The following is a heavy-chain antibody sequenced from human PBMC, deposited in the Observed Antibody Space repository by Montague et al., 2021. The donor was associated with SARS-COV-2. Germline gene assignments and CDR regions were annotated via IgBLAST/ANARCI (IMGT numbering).Heavy chain of an antibody. Sequence: CAASGFTFSSYSMNWVRQAPGKGLEWVSYISSSSSTIYYADSVKGRFTISRDNAKNSLYLQMNSLRDEDTAVYYCARDVRDYYGSGSYYRQRSHYYYYYGMDVWGQGTTVTVSS. J-gene: IGHJ6*02. CDR2: ISSSSSTI. V-gene: IGHV3-48*02. D-gene: IGHD3-10*01. CDR3: ARDVRDYYGSGSYYRQRSHYYYYYGMDV. CDR1: GFTFSSYS.